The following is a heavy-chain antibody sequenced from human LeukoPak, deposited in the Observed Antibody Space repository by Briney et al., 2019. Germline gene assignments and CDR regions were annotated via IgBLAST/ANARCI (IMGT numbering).Heavy chain of an antibody. V-gene: IGHV3-30*18. D-gene: IGHD2-21*01. Sequence: GRSLRLSCAASGFTFSSYGMHWVRQAPGKGLEWVAVISYDGSNKYYADSVKGRFTISRDNSKNTLYLQMNSLRAEDTAVYYCAKIPMSNAFDIWGQGTMVTVSS. CDR3: AKIPMSNAFDI. CDR1: GFTFSSYG. CDR2: ISYDGSNK. J-gene: IGHJ3*02.